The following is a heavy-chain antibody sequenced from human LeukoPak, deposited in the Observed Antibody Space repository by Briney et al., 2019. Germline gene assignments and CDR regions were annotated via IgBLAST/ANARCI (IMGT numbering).Heavy chain of an antibody. D-gene: IGHD2-2*02. CDR2: IYHSGST. J-gene: IGHJ3*02. CDR1: GGSISSSNW. CDR3: AREGYQLLYLRAFDI. Sequence: SGTLSLTCAVSGGSISSSNWWSWVRQPPGKGLEWIGEIYHSGSTNNNPSLKSRVTISVDKSKNQFSLKLSSVTAADTAVYYCAREGYQLLYLRAFDIWGQGTMVTVSS. V-gene: IGHV4-4*02.